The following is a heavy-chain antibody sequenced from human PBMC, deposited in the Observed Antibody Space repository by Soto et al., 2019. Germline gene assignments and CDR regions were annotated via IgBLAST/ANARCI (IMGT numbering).Heavy chain of an antibody. V-gene: IGHV4-4*02. CDR1: GASISTNNW. Sequence: SETLSLTCAVSGASISTNNWWSWVRQPPGKGLEWIGEIYHSGNTNYNPSLKSRVTISVDTSKNQFSLKLTSVTAADTAVYYCARDKITGLFYYWGQGTLVTVSS. CDR2: IYHSGNT. D-gene: IGHD2-8*02. J-gene: IGHJ4*02. CDR3: ARDKITGLFYY.